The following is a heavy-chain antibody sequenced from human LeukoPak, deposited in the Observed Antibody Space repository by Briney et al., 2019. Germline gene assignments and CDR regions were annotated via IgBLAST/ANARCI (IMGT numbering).Heavy chain of an antibody. CDR1: GFTFSTYG. V-gene: IGHV3-48*01. Sequence: GGSLRLSCAASGFTFSTYGMNWVRQAPGKGLEWVSYISHTSDATYYPDSVKGRFTISRDNAKNSLYLQMNSLRAEDTAVYYCARALGSSSDYWGQGTLVTVSS. J-gene: IGHJ4*02. D-gene: IGHD1-26*01. CDR3: ARALGSSSDY. CDR2: ISHTSDAT.